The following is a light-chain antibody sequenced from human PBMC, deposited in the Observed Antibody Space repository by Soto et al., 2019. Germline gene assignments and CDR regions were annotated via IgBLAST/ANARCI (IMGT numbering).Light chain of an antibody. J-gene: IGKJ1*01. CDR2: LGS. CDR1: QSLLHSDGKTY. V-gene: IGKV2-28*01. CDR3: MQALQSTRT. Sequence: DIVRTQTPLSLSVTPGQPASTSCKSSQSLLHSDGKTYLYWYLQKPGQPPQLXXYLGSNRASGVPDRFSGSGSGTDVTLKISRVEDEDGSVYYCMQALQSTRTFGQGTKVDI.